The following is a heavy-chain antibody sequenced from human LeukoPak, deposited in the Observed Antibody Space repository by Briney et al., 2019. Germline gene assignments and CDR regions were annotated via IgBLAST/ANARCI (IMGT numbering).Heavy chain of an antibody. J-gene: IGHJ4*02. Sequence: GASVKVSCKASGYTFTGYYMHWVRQAPGQGLEWMGWINPNSGGTNYAQKFQGRVTMTRDTSISTAYMELSRLRSDDTAVYYCARGPGSGYYYRVGKYWGQGTLVTVSS. CDR2: INPNSGGT. CDR3: ARGPGSGYYYRVGKY. V-gene: IGHV1-2*02. D-gene: IGHD3-22*01. CDR1: GYTFTGYY.